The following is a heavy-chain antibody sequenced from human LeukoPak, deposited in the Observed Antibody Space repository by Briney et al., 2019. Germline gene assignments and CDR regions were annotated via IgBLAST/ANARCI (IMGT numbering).Heavy chain of an antibody. CDR3: AASRGYGADPFDY. CDR2: ISYDGSNK. CDR1: GFTFSSYG. Sequence: PGGSLRLSCAASGFTFSSYGMHWVRQAPGKGLEWVAVISYDGSNKYYADSVKGRFTISRDNSKNTLYLQMNSLRAEDTAVYYCAASRGYGADPFDYWGQGTLVTVSS. V-gene: IGHV3-30*03. D-gene: IGHD4-17*01. J-gene: IGHJ4*02.